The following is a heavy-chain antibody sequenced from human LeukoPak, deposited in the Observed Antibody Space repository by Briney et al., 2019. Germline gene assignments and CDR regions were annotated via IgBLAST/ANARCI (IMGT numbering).Heavy chain of an antibody. D-gene: IGHD2-21*01. CDR1: RGSMSSYY. CDR2: IDNTAKI. CDR3: ARASWAYSPFDH. Sequence: SETLCLTCTVSRGSMSSYYWNWIRQSPGKGLGWIGYIDNTAKITTNPSLRSRVTISVDTPKNQFSLKLNSATAADTAVYYCARASWAYSPFDHWGRGILVTVSS. V-gene: IGHV4-59*01. J-gene: IGHJ4*02.